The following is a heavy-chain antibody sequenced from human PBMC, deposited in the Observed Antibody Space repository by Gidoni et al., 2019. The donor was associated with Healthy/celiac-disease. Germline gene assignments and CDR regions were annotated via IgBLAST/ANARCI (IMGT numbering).Heavy chain of an antibody. CDR1: GFTFSSSA. CDR2: ISYDGSNK. Sequence: QVQLVESGGGVVQPGRSLRLSCAASGFTFSSSAMHWVRQAPGKGLEWVAVISYDGSNKYYADSVKGRFTISRDNSKNTLYLQMNSLRAEDTAVYYCAREGRGYSSYYYYGMDVWGQGTTVTVSS. D-gene: IGHD5-18*01. CDR3: AREGRGYSSYYYYGMDV. V-gene: IGHV3-30-3*01. J-gene: IGHJ6*02.